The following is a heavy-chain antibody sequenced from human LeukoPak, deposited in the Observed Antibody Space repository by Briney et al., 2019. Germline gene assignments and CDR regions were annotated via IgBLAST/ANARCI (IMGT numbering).Heavy chain of an antibody. Sequence: SETLSLTCAVYGGSFSGYYWSWIRQPPGKGLEWIGYIYHSGSTYYNPSLKSRVTISVDRSKNQFSLKLSSVTAADTAVYYCARMYYYDSSGYPSVFWFDPWGQGTLVTVSS. CDR3: ARMYYYDSSGYPSVFWFDP. CDR1: GGSFSGYY. CDR2: IYHSGST. V-gene: IGHV4-34*01. J-gene: IGHJ5*02. D-gene: IGHD3-22*01.